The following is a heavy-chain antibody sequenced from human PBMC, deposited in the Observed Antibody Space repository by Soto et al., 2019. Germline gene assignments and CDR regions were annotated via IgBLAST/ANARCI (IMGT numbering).Heavy chain of an antibody. CDR3: ARVPFVATSAYYPNWFDP. Sequence: TLSLTCTVSGVSISSGNYYWSWIRQPPGKGLEWIGYIYYSGSTYYNPSLKSRVTVSIDTSKSQFSLKLSSVTAADTAVYYCARVPFVATSAYYPNWFDPWGQGTLVTVSS. CDR1: GVSISSGNYY. J-gene: IGHJ5*02. D-gene: IGHD3-22*01. V-gene: IGHV4-30-4*01. CDR2: IYYSGST.